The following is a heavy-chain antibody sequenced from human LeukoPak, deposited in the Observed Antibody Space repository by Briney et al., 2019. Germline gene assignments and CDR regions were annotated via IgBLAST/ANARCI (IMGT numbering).Heavy chain of an antibody. V-gene: IGHV3-30*02. CDR2: IRYDGSNK. J-gene: IGHJ4*02. CDR1: GFTFSSYG. D-gene: IGHD4-23*01. CDR3: ASIYGGNSGDY. Sequence: GGSLRLSCAASGFTFSSYGMHWVRQAPGKGLEWVTFIRYDGSNKYYADSVKGRFTISRDNSKNTLYLQTNSLRAEDTAVYYCASIYGGNSGDYWGQGTLVTVSS.